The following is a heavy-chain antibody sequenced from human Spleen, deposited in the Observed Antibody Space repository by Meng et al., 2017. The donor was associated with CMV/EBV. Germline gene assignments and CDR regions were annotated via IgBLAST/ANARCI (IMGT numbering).Heavy chain of an antibody. J-gene: IGHJ4*02. CDR2: ISWDGGST. CDR3: AKEIYYYDSSGYCSDY. D-gene: IGHD3-22*01. V-gene: IGHV3-43D*03. Sequence: GESLKISCAASGFTFDDYAMHWVRQAPGKGLEWVSLISWDGGSTYYADSVKGRFTISRDNSKNTLYLQMNSLRAEDTAVYYCAKEIYYYDSSGYCSDYWGQGTLVTVSS. CDR1: GFTFDDYA.